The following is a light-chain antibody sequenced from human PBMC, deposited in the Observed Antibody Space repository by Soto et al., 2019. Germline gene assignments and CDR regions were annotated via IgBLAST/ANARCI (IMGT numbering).Light chain of an antibody. J-gene: IGLJ1*01. CDR1: SSDVGSYNV. CDR2: EVS. CDR3: SSYTSGGNYV. V-gene: IGLV2-23*02. Sequence: QSVLTQPASVSGSPGQSITISCTGTSSDVGSYNVVSWYQQHPGKAPKLLIYEVSKRPSGVSDRFSGSKSGNTASLTISGLQAEDEADYYCSSYTSGGNYVFGTGTKVTVL.